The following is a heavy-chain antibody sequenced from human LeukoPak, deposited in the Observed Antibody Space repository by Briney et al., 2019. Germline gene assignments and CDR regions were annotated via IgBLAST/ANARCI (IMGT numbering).Heavy chain of an antibody. J-gene: IGHJ4*02. CDR2: ISGSGGST. CDR3: AKDPNGSGSYYSDY. CDR1: GFTFSSYA. D-gene: IGHD3-10*01. V-gene: IGHV3-23*01. Sequence: GGSLRLSCAASGFTFSSYAMSWVRQAPGEGLEWVSAISGSGGSTYYADSVKGRFTISRDNSKNTLYLQMNSLRAEDTAVYYCAKDPNGSGSYYSDYWGQGTLVTVSS.